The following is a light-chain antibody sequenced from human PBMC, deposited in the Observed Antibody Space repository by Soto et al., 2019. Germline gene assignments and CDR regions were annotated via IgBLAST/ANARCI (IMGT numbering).Light chain of an antibody. Sequence: ELTQPPSMSVAPGQTARITCGGNNIGSKTVHWYQQKAGQAPVLVVYDDSDRPPGIPERFSGSNSGNTATLTISRVEAGDEADYYCQVWDVSTVHYVFGTGTKVT. J-gene: IGLJ1*01. CDR2: DDS. V-gene: IGLV3-21*02. CDR1: NIGSKT. CDR3: QVWDVSTVHYV.